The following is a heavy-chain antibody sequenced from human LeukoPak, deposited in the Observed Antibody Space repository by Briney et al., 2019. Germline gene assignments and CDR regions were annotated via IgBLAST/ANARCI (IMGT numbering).Heavy chain of an antibody. D-gene: IGHD5-18*01. J-gene: IGHJ4*02. V-gene: IGHV1-8*01. Sequence: GASVKVSCKASGYTFTSYDINWVRQATGQGLEWMGWMNPNSGNTGYAQKFQGRVTMTRNTSISTAYMELSSLRSEDTAVYYCARVRYIYGFRWWDYWGQGTLVTVSS. CDR1: GYTFTSYD. CDR2: MNPNSGNT. CDR3: ARVRYIYGFRWWDY.